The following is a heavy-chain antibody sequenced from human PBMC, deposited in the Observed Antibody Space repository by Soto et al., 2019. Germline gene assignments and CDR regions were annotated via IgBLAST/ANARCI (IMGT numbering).Heavy chain of an antibody. Sequence: QVQLQESGPGLVKPSETLSLTCTVSGGSITNYHWSWIRQPPGKVLEWIGYIFYSGSTNYNPSLKSRVTILVDTYKNHFSLKLSSVTAADTAVYFCASSVTGWNNYFDYWGQGTLVTVSS. J-gene: IGHJ4*02. CDR1: GGSITNYH. V-gene: IGHV4-59*08. D-gene: IGHD6-19*01. CDR3: ASSVTGWNNYFDY. CDR2: IFYSGST.